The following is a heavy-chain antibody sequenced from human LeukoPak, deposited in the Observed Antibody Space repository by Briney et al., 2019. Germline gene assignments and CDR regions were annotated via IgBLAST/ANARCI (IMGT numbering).Heavy chain of an antibody. CDR3: ARDPPRIVGARWPLDY. CDR2: IIPILGIA. D-gene: IGHD1-26*01. J-gene: IGHJ4*02. CDR1: GGTFSSYA. V-gene: IGHV1-69*04. Sequence: GASVKVSCKASGGTFSSYAISWVRQAPGQGLEWMGRIIPILGIANYAQKLQGRVTMTTDTSTSTAYMELRSLRSDDTAVYYCARDPPRIVGARWPLDYWGQGTLVTVSS.